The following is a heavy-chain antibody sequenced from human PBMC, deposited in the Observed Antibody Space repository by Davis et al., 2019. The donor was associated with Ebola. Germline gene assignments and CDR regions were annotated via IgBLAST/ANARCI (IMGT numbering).Heavy chain of an antibody. CDR2: IYYTGSA. CDR3: ASPHQIRGKDYFDL. CDR1: GVSISRHY. V-gene: IGHV4-59*08. Sequence: PSETLSLTCTVSGVSISRHYWSWIRQPPGKRLEWIGSIYYTGSAYYNSSLASRATISLDTSKNQFSLKLSSVTAADTALYYCASPHQIRGKDYFDLWGQGTLVTVSS. J-gene: IGHJ4*02. D-gene: IGHD2-2*01.